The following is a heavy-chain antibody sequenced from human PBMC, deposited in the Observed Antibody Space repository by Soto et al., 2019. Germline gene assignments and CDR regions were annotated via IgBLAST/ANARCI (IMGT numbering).Heavy chain of an antibody. CDR2: IYYSGST. J-gene: IGHJ4*02. CDR3: ARASVITSRYFDYRGVHFDY. D-gene: IGHD3-9*01. CDR1: GGSISSGGYY. Sequence: QVQLQESGPGLVKPSQTLSLTCTVSGGSISSGGYYWSWIRQHPGKGLEWIGYIYYSGSTYYNPSLKSRVTISVDTSKNQFSLKLSSVTAADTAVYYCARASVITSRYFDYRGVHFDYWGQGTLVTVSS. V-gene: IGHV4-31*03.